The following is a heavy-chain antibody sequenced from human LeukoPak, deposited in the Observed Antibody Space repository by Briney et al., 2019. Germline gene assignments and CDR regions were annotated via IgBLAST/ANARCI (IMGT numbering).Heavy chain of an antibody. D-gene: IGHD6-6*01. CDR1: GFTFSSYS. CDR3: ARDQGEQLASLYDAFDI. Sequence: GGSLRLSCAASGFTFSSYSMNWVRQAPGKGLEWVSYISSSSSTIYYADSVKGRFTISRDNAKNSLYLQMNSLRAEDTAVYYCARDQGEQLASLYDAFDIWGQGTMVTVSS. CDR2: ISSSSSTI. V-gene: IGHV3-48*01. J-gene: IGHJ3*02.